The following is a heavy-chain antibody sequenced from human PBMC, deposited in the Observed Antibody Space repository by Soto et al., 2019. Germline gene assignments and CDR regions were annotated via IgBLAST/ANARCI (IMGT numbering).Heavy chain of an antibody. J-gene: IGHJ4*02. CDR3: AKHEGYCSTTTCSNFDY. CDR2: INPKNGVT. V-gene: IGHV1-2*02. Sequence: ASVKVSCKASGYSFTGYYLHWVRQAPGQGLEWMGWINPKNGVTKYGQKFQGRLTMTRDTSTSTAYMELSRLQSDDTAVYYCAKHEGYCSTTTCSNFDYWGQGTLVTVSS. CDR1: GYSFTGYY. D-gene: IGHD2-2*01.